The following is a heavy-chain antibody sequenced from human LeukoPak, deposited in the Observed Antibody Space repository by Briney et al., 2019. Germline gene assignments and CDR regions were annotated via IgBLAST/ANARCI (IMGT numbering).Heavy chain of an antibody. J-gene: IGHJ4*02. CDR1: GYTFTSYY. Sequence: ASVKVSCKASGYTFTSYYMHWVRQAPGQGLEWMGMINPNGGSTIYAQKFQGRVTMTRDTSTSTVYMELSSLRSEDTAVYYCARDRGDPRHCFDYWGQGTLVTVSS. D-gene: IGHD2-21*02. CDR3: ARDRGDPRHCFDY. V-gene: IGHV1-46*01. CDR2: INPNGGST.